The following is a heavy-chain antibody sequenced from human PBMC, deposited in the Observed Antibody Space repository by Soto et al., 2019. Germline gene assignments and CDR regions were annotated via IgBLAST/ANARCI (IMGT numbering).Heavy chain of an antibody. CDR1: GGSFNSHA. CDR3: AKTTGATDILHGMDV. V-gene: IGHV1-69*01. D-gene: IGHD1-26*01. Sequence: QVQLVQSGAAVNKTGSSVNVSCKASGGSFNSHAFSWVRHAPGQGLEWLGGIIPIFSSANYAQKFQGRVTITADESSSTIYMALSSLTPEDTAIYYCAKTTGATDILHGMDVWGPGTTVTVSS. J-gene: IGHJ6*01. CDR2: IIPIFSSA.